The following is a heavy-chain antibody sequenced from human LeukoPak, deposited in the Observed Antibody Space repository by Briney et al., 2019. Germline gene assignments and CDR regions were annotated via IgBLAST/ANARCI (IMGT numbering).Heavy chain of an antibody. V-gene: IGHV3-23*01. J-gene: IGHJ4*02. D-gene: IGHD3-3*01. Sequence: PGGSLRLSCAASGFTFDDYAMHWVRQAPGKGLEWVSAISGSGGSTYYADSVKGRFTISRDNSKNTLYLQMNSLRAEDTAVYYCACRFLEWLPNDYWGQGTLVTVSS. CDR1: GFTFDDYA. CDR3: ACRFLEWLPNDY. CDR2: ISGSGGST.